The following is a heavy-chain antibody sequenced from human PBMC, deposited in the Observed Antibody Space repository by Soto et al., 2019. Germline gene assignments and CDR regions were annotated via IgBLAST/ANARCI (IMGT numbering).Heavy chain of an antibody. CDR2: ISWNGGSI. D-gene: IGHD5-18*01. V-gene: IGHV3-9*01. CDR3: AKVYVDTALFGAFDI. J-gene: IGHJ3*02. CDR1: GFTFDDYA. Sequence: DVQLVESGGGLVQPGRSLRLSCAASGFTFDDYAMHWVRQAPGKGLEWVSGISWNGGSIGYGDSVKGRFTISRDNAKNSLYLQMNSLRAEDTALYYCAKVYVDTALFGAFDIWGQGTMVTVSS.